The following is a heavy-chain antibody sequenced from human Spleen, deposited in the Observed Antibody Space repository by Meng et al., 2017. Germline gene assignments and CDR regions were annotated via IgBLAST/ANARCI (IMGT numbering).Heavy chain of an antibody. V-gene: IGHV3-73*01. CDR3: TIYTSGHN. Sequence: GGSLRLSCAASGVLFSGSDIHWVRQAPGKGLEWVGRIETKPNSYATSYAASVRCRFTISRDDLKNTAYLQMNSMKTEDTALYYCTIYTSGHNWGQGTMVTVSS. CDR2: IETKPNSYAT. D-gene: IGHD6-19*01. J-gene: IGHJ3*02. CDR1: GVLFSGSD.